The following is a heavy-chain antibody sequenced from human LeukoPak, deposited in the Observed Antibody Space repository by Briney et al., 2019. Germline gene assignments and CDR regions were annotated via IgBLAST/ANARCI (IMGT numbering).Heavy chain of an antibody. V-gene: IGHV4-61*02. CDR2: IYTSGST. J-gene: IGHJ6*02. CDR3: ASPNIYCSGGTCYSVGDYYGMDV. D-gene: IGHD2-15*01. Sequence: SQTLSLTCTVSGGSIGSGSYYWNWLRQPAGKGLEWIGRIYTSGSTNYSPSLNSRVTISIDTSKNQFSLELSSVTAADTAVYYCASPNIYCSGGTCYSVGDYYGMDVWGQGTTVTVSS. CDR1: GGSIGSGSYY.